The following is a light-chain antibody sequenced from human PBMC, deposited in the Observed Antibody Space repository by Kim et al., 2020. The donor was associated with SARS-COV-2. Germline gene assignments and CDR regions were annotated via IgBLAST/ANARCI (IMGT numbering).Light chain of an antibody. CDR2: QAS. Sequence: VSPRQTASITRSGDKLGNNYTSWYQQKPGQSPVLVMYQASKRPSGIPERFSGSNSGNTATLTISGTQAIDEADYYCQAWDSSTAVVFGGGTQLTVL. CDR1: KLGNNY. J-gene: IGLJ2*01. V-gene: IGLV3-1*01. CDR3: QAWDSSTAVV.